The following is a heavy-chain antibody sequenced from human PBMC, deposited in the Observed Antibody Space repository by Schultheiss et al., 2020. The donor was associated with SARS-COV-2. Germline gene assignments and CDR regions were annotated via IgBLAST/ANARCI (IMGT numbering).Heavy chain of an antibody. J-gene: IGHJ6*02. CDR3: AREPGPNRGGDV. CDR1: GYTFTSYD. CDR2: MNPNSGNT. Sequence: ASVKVSCKASGYTFTSYDINWVRQATGQGLEWMGWMNPNSGNTGYAQKFQGRVTMTRNTSISTAYMELSSLRSEDTAVYYCAREPGPNRGGDVWGQGTTVTVSS. D-gene: IGHD7-27*01. V-gene: IGHV1-8*01.